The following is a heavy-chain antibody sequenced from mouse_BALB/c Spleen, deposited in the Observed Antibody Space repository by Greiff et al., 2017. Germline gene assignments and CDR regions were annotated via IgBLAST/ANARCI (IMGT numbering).Heavy chain of an antibody. CDR3: ARSGHYYGSSNYFDY. J-gene: IGHJ2*01. D-gene: IGHD1-1*01. Sequence: QVQLKQSGAELVRPGTSVKVSCKASGYAFTNYLIEWVKQRPGQGLEWIGVINPGSGGTNYNEKFKGKATLTADKSSSTAYMQLSSLTSDDSAVYFCARSGHYYGSSNYFDYWGQGTTLTVSS. V-gene: IGHV1-54*01. CDR2: INPGSGGT. CDR1: GYAFTNYL.